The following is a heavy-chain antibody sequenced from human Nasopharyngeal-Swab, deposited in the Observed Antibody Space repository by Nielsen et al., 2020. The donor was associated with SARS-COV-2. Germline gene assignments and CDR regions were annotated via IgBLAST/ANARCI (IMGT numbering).Heavy chain of an antibody. V-gene: IGHV3-23*01. CDR2: ISGSIGTT. J-gene: IGHJ4*02. D-gene: IGHD3-22*01. Sequence: GESRKISCAASGFTFSSYAMSWVRQAPGKGLAWVSAISGSIGTTSYADSVKGRFTISRDNSKNTLYLQMDSLRAEDTAVYYCATSSYYPWYFDYWGQGTLVTVSS. CDR3: ATSSYYPWYFDY. CDR1: GFTFSSYA.